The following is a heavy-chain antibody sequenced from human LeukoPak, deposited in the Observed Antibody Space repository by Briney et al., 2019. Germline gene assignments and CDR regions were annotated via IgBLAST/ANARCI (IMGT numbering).Heavy chain of an antibody. D-gene: IGHD3-22*01. Sequence: GGSLTLSCAASGFTFSSHSMNWVRQAPGKGLEWVSSISSSSSYIYYADSVKGRFTISRDNAKNSLYLQMHSLRAEDTAVYYCARVGLNYDRSGYGYFDYWGEGTLVTVSS. CDR2: ISSSSSYI. CDR1: GFTFSSHS. CDR3: ARVGLNYDRSGYGYFDY. V-gene: IGHV3-21*01. J-gene: IGHJ4*02.